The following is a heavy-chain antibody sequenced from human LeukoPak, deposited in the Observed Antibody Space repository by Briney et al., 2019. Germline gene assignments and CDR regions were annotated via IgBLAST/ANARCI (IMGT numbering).Heavy chain of an antibody. CDR2: IYTSGST. Sequence: SETLSLTCTVSGGSISSYYWSWIRQPPGKGLEWIGYIYTSGSTNYNPPLKSRVTISVDTSKNQFSLKLSSVTAADTAVYYCARGWVVTDLALWGQGTLVTVSS. CDR3: ARGWVVTDLAL. J-gene: IGHJ4*02. CDR1: GGSISSYY. D-gene: IGHD3-10*01. V-gene: IGHV4-4*09.